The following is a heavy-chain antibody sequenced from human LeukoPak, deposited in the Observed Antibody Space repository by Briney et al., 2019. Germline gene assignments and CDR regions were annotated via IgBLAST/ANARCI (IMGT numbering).Heavy chain of an antibody. V-gene: IGHV1-24*01. J-gene: IGHJ4*02. D-gene: IGHD6-19*01. CDR1: GYTLTELS. CDR3: ATAKGAVAALDY. CDR2: FDPEDGET. Sequence: ASVKVSCKVSGYTLTELSMHWVRQAPGKGLEWMGGFDPEDGETIYAQKFQGRVTMTEDTSTDTAYMELSSLSSEDTAVYYCATAKGAVAALDYWGQGTLVTVSS.